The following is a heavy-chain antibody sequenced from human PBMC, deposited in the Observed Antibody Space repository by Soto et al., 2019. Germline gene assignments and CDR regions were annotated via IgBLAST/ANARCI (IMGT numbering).Heavy chain of an antibody. D-gene: IGHD3-10*01. J-gene: IGHJ6*02. CDR2: ISYDGSNK. CDR1: GFTFSSYG. Sequence: VGSLRLSCAASGFTFSSYGMHWVRQAPGKGLEWVAVISYDGSNKYYADSVKGRFTISRDNSKNTLYLQMNSLRAEDTAVYYCAKDMGRGGQLPLDYYYYYGMDVWGQGTTVTVSS. V-gene: IGHV3-30*18. CDR3: AKDMGRGGQLPLDYYYYYGMDV.